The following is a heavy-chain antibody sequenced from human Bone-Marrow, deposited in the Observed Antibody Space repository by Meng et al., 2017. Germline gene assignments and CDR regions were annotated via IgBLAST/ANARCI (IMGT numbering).Heavy chain of an antibody. Sequence: EVQLLESGGGLVQPGGSLRLSCAASGFTFSTYAMSWVRQAPGKGLEWVSAISSSGGATSYADSVKGRFTISRDNSKNTLYLQMNSLRADDTAVYYCARYGGNYNFDYWGQGTLVTVSS. J-gene: IGHJ4*02. CDR3: ARYGGNYNFDY. V-gene: IGHV3-23*01. D-gene: IGHD4/OR15-4a*01. CDR1: GFTFSTYA. CDR2: ISSSGGAT.